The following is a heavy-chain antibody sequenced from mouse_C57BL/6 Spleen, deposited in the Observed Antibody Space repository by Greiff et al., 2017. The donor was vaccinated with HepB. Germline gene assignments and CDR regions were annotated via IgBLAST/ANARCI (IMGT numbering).Heavy chain of an antibody. V-gene: IGHV1-15*01. J-gene: IGHJ2*01. CDR2: IDPETGGT. Sequence: VQLQQSGAELVRPGASVTLSCKASGYTFTDYEMHWVKQTPVHGLEWIGAIDPETGGTAYNQKFKGKAILTADKSSSTAYMELRSLTSEDSAVYYCTPYGNYYFDYWGQGTTLTVSS. CDR1: GYTFTDYE. CDR3: TPYGNYYFDY. D-gene: IGHD2-1*01.